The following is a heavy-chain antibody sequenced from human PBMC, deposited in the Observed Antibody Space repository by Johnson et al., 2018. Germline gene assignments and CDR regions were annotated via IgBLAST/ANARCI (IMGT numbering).Heavy chain of an antibody. CDR1: GFTFSSYA. D-gene: IGHD1-26*01. CDR3: ARDSGSDAFDI. J-gene: IGHJ3*02. V-gene: IGHV3-30-3*01. CDR2: ISYDGSNK. Sequence: QVQLVESGGGVVQXGRSLRLSCAASGFTFSSYAMHWVRQAPGKGLEWVAVISYDGSNKYYADSVKGRFTIPRDNSKNTMYLQMNSLRAGETAVYYCARDSGSDAFDIWGQGTMFTVSS.